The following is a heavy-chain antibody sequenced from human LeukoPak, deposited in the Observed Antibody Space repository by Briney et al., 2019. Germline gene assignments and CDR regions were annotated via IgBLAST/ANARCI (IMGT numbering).Heavy chain of an antibody. CDR1: GFTFDDYG. J-gene: IGHJ6*03. Sequence: PGGSLRLSCAASGFTFDDYGMSWVRQAPGKGLEWVSGINWNGGSTGYADSVKGRFTISRDNAKNSLYLQMSSLRAEDTALYYCARAQGAHYYYYYMDAWGKGTTVTVSS. CDR3: ARAQGAHYYYYYMDA. CDR2: INWNGGST. V-gene: IGHV3-20*04. D-gene: IGHD1-26*01.